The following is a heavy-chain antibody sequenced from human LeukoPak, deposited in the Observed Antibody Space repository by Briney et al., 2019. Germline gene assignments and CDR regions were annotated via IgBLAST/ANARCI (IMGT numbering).Heavy chain of an antibody. CDR2: INHSGST. D-gene: IGHD1-26*01. CDR1: GGSFSGYY. J-gene: IGHJ4*02. CDR3: ARYGGATNYFDY. Sequence: SETLSLTRAVYGGSFSGYYWSWIRQPPGKGLEWIGEINHSGSTNYNPSLKSRVTISVDTSKNQFSLKLSSVTAADTAVYYCARYGGATNYFDYWGQGTLVTVSS. V-gene: IGHV4-34*01.